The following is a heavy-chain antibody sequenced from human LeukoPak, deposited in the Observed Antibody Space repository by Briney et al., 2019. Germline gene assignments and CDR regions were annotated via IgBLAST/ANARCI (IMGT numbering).Heavy chain of an antibody. Sequence: GGPLRLSCGVGGLTLSDYYVRGIRHARGKAGEWVSYIYSSGNTLYYADSVKGRFTTPRDEAKISLYLQMNSPRAEETAVYYCARDRCDRTTCRNRNSPSEQSNWGQGTLVTVSS. D-gene: IGHD1-14*01. J-gene: IGHJ4*02. V-gene: IGHV3-11*01. CDR2: IYSSGNTL. CDR3: ARDRCDRTTCRNRNSPSEQSN. CDR1: GLTLSDYY.